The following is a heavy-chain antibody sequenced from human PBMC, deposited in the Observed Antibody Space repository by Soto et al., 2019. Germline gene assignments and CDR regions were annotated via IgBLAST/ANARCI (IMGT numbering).Heavy chain of an antibody. V-gene: IGHV3-30*18. CDR2: ISFDGDNI. CDR3: AKYPLSNLNYYDSGSYYGA. CDR1: GVTLSSHD. J-gene: IGHJ5*02. Sequence: GGSVRLSCAASGVTLSSHDMHWVGLAPGKGLEWVAVISFDGDNIHYADSVQGRFTISRDATENTLHLQMNSLRAEDTAVYYCAKYPLSNLNYYDSGSYYGAWGQGT. D-gene: IGHD3-10*01.